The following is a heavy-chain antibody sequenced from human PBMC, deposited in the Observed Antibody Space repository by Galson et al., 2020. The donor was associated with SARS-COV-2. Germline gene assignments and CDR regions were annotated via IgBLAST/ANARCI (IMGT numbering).Heavy chain of an antibody. CDR2: VTAYNGDS. D-gene: IGHD3-10*01. CDR1: GYTFSSYG. CDR3: ARDSGDFDY. Sequence: ASVKVSCKASGYTFSSYGISCVRQAPGQGLEWMGWVTAYNGDSKYAKSFQGSVTMTTDRSTNTAYMELRSLRSDDTTVDYCARDSGDFDYWGQGTLVSVAS. J-gene: IGHJ4*02. V-gene: IGHV1-18*01.